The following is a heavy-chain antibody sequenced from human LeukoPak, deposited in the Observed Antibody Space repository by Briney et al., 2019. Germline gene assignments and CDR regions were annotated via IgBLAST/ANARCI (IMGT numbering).Heavy chain of an antibody. D-gene: IGHD5/OR15-5a*01. CDR2: IYYSGST. Sequence: PSETLSLTCTVSGGSISSYYWSWIRQPPGKGLEWIGYIYYSGSTNYNPSLKSRVTISVDTSKNQFSLKLSSVTAADTPVYYCASSSSVSTIFDPWGQGTLVTVSS. J-gene: IGHJ5*02. CDR3: ASSSSVSTIFDP. CDR1: GGSISSYY. V-gene: IGHV4-59*01.